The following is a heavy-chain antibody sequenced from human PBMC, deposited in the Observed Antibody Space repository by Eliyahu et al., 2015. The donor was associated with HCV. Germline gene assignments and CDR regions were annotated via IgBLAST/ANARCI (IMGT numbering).Heavy chain of an antibody. Sequence: EEQLVDSGGGLVKPGGSLRLXCXASGFPFRIAWMSWVRQAPGKGLGWVGRIKSNNDGGTTDYAAPVKGRFTISRDDSTNTLYLQMNSLKTEDTAVYYCTREVDCSGGSCPSVWGQGTLVTVSS. D-gene: IGHD2-15*01. V-gene: IGHV3-15*01. CDR3: TREVDCSGGSCPSV. CDR2: IKSNNDGGTT. CDR1: GFPFRIAW. J-gene: IGHJ4*02.